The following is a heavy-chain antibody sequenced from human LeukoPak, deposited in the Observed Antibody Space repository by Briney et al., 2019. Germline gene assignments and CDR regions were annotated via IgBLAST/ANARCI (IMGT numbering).Heavy chain of an antibody. CDR3: AKDIDFYGGNFDY. D-gene: IGHD4-23*01. CDR2: ISWNSGSI. CDR1: GFTFDDYA. V-gene: IGHV3-9*01. J-gene: IGHJ4*02. Sequence: GGSLRLSCAASGFTFDDYAMHWVRQAPGKGLEWVSGISWNSGSIGYADSVKGRFTISRDNAKNSLYLQMNSLRAEDTALYYCAKDIDFYGGNFDYWGQGTLVTVSS.